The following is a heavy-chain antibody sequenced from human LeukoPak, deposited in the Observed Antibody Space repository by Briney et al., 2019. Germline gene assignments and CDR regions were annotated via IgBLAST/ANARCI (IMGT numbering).Heavy chain of an antibody. J-gene: IGHJ4*02. CDR1: GYTFTSYY. CDR3: AREWELPFTRGFDY. D-gene: IGHD1-26*01. V-gene: IGHV1-2*02. Sequence: ASVTVSCKASGYTFTSYYMHWVRQAPGQGLEWMGWINPNSGGTNYAQKFQGRVTMTRDTSISTAYMELSRLRSDDTAVYYCAREWELPFTRGFDYWGQGTLVTVSS. CDR2: INPNSGGT.